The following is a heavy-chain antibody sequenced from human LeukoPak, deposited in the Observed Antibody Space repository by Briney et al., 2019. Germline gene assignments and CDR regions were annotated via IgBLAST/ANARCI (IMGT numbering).Heavy chain of an antibody. D-gene: IGHD7-27*01. CDR3: ESRPSNWGFDY. CDR1: GFTVSSNY. V-gene: IGHV3-66*01. CDR2: IYSGGST. Sequence: GGSLRLSCAASGFTVSSNYMSWVRQAPGKGLEWVSVIYSGGSTYYADSVKGRFTISRENSKNTLYLQMNSLRAEDTAVYYCESRPSNWGFDYWGQGTLVTVSS. J-gene: IGHJ4*02.